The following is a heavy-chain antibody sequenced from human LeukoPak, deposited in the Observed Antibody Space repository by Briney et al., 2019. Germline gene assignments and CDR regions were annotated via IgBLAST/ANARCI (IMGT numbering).Heavy chain of an antibody. CDR3: ARGRPFYYGSGSYFGY. CDR2: INHSGST. J-gene: IGHJ4*02. CDR1: GGSFSGYY. Sequence: SETPSLTCAVYGGSFSGYYWSWIRQPPGKGLEWIGEINHSGSTNYNPSLKSRVTISVDTSKNQFSLKLSSVTAADTAVYYCARGRPFYYGSGSYFGYWGQGTLVTVSS. D-gene: IGHD3-10*01. V-gene: IGHV4-34*01.